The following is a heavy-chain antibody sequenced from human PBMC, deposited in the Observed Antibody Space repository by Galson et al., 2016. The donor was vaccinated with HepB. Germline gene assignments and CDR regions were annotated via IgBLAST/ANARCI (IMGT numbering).Heavy chain of an antibody. CDR2: IYYSGST. Sequence: SETLSLTCTVSGGSISSSGYYWDWIRQPPGKGLEWIESIYYSGSTYYNPSLKSRVTISVDTSKNQFSLKLGSVTAADTAVYYCARHGEAGAGIALDYWGQGTLVTVSS. J-gene: IGHJ4*02. CDR3: ARHGEAGAGIALDY. V-gene: IGHV4-39*01. D-gene: IGHD6-19*01. CDR1: GGSISSSGYY.